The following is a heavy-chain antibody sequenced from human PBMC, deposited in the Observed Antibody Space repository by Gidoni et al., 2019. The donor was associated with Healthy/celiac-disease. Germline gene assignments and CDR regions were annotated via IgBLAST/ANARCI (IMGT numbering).Heavy chain of an antibody. CDR2: ITHSGST. Sequence: QVQLQQGGAGLLKPAETLSLTCAVNGGSFSGYYWSWIRQPPGKGLEWIGAITHSGSTHYNPSLQSRVTISVDTSKNPFSLKLSSVTAADTAVYYCARGEPRGKYYYYYLDVWGKGTTVTVSS. D-gene: IGHD3-10*01. CDR1: GGSFSGYY. V-gene: IGHV4-34*01. CDR3: ARGEPRGKYYYYYLDV. J-gene: IGHJ6*03.